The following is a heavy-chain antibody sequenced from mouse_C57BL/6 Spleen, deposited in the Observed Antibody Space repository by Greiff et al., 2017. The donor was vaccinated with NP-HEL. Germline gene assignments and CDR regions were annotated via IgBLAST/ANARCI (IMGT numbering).Heavy chain of an antibody. CDR3: ASQIYYGNYYAMDY. V-gene: IGHV1-82*01. D-gene: IGHD2-1*01. CDR2: IYPGDGDT. Sequence: QVQLQQSGPELVKPGASVKISCKASGYAFSSSWMNWVKQRPGKGLEWIGRIYPGDGDTNYNGKFKGKATLTADKSSSTAYMQLSSLTSEDSAVYFCASQIYYGNYYAMDYWGQGTSVTVSS. J-gene: IGHJ4*01. CDR1: GYAFSSSW.